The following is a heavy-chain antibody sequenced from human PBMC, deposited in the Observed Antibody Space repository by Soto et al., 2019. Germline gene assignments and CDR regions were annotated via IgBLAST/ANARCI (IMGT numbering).Heavy chain of an antibody. Sequence: QVQLVQSGAEVKKPGSSVKVSCKASGDTFSSYAISWVRQAPGQGLEWMGGIIPIVGTANYAQKFQGRVTITADESTSTSYMDLSSLRSEDTAVYYCAIGLVPDANEEYYLYYWGQGTRVNVSS. CDR1: GDTFSSYA. CDR2: IIPIVGTA. V-gene: IGHV1-69*01. D-gene: IGHD2-2*01. CDR3: AIGLVPDANEEYYLYY. J-gene: IGHJ4*02.